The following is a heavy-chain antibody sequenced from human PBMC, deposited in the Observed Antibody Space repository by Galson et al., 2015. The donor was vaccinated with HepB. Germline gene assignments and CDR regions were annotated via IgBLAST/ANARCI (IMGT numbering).Heavy chain of an antibody. CDR1: GGTFSSYA. CDR3: APTPYGGKADIDAFDI. V-gene: IGHV1-69*10. D-gene: IGHD4-23*01. CDR2: IIPIVGIT. J-gene: IGHJ3*02. Sequence: SVKVSCKASGGTFSSYAISWVRQAPGQGLEWMGWIIPIVGITNYAQKFQGRVTIIVDKSTSTAYMELSSLRSEDTAVYYCAPTPYGGKADIDAFDIWGQGTMVTVSS.